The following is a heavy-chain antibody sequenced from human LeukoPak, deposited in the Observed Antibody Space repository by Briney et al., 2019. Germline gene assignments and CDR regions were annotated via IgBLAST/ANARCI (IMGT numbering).Heavy chain of an antibody. V-gene: IGHV1-18*01. D-gene: IGHD6-6*01. CDR2: ISAYNGNT. CDR3: ARVRATYSSSSRFDP. CDR1: GYTFTSYG. J-gene: IGHJ5*02. Sequence: GASVKVSCKASGYTFTSYGISWVRQAPGQGLEWMGWISAYNGNTNYAQKLQGRVTMTTDTSTSTAYMELRSLRPDDTAVYYCARVRATYSSSSRFDPWGQGTLVTVSS.